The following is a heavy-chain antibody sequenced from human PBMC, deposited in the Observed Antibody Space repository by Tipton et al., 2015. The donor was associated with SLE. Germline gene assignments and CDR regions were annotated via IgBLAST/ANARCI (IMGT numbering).Heavy chain of an antibody. CDR2: IYDSKST. CDR1: GGSITTVGYY. V-gene: IGHV4-31*03. J-gene: IGHJ6*02. Sequence: TLPLTCTVSGGSITTVGYYWSWNRQHPGKGLEWIGYIYDSKSTYYNPSLKSRLTMSADTSKNQISLKLSPVSAADTAVYYCVRGPKDVWGQGTTVTVSS. CDR3: VRGPKDV.